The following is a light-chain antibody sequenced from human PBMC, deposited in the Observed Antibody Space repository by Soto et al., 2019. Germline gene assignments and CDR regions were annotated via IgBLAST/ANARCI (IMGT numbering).Light chain of an antibody. Sequence: QSVLTQTPSVSGAPGQKITMSCTGSSSNIGAGYDVHWYQQVPGAAPRLLIYADNNRPSGVPDRFSGSRSGTSASLAITGLQAEDEADYYCQSFDSSRIGLLFGGGTKVTVL. CDR3: QSFDSSRIGLL. J-gene: IGLJ2*01. V-gene: IGLV1-40*01. CDR2: ADN. CDR1: SSNIGAGYD.